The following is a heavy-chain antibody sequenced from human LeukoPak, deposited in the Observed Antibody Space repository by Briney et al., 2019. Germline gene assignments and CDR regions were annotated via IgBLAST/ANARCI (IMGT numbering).Heavy chain of an antibody. J-gene: IGHJ5*02. D-gene: IGHD3-22*01. CDR1: GFTFSNYG. CDR2: LRATGRST. Sequence: GGSLRLSCAASGFTFSNYGMSWVRQAPGKGLEWVSPLRATGRSTYYADSVKGRLTISRDNSRNTLYLQMNSLRAEDTAVYYCAKDQPPYYYDSSGYYLTTWGQGTLVTDSS. V-gene: IGHV3-23*01. CDR3: AKDQPPYYYDSSGYYLTT.